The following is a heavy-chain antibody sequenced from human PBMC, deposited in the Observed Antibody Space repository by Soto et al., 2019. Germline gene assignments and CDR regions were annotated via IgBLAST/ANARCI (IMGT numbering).Heavy chain of an antibody. CDR1: GFNFPTFG. D-gene: IGHD2-2*03. CDR3: ARDRMANVGPDAFDV. J-gene: IGHJ3*01. CDR2: ILYDGSHT. V-gene: IGHV3-33*01. Sequence: QVQLVESGGGVVRPGRSLRLSCAASGFNFPTFGMHWVRQAPGKGLEWVALILYDGSHTYSAESVKGRFTISRDNSKNTLYLHMSSLSAEDTALYYCARDRMANVGPDAFDVWGRGTMVTVSS.